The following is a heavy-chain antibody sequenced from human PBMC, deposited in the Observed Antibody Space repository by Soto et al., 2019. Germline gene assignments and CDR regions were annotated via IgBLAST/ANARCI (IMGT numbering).Heavy chain of an antibody. CDR1: GVSITSYK. D-gene: IGHD2-15*01. CDR3: AREWSSFDY. CDR2: MYSSGSS. V-gene: IGHV4-59*01. Sequence: QVQLQESGPGLVKPSETLSLTCTVSGVSITSYKWTWIRQSPGKGLEWIAYMYSSGSSSYNPSLKSRATISMDTFRNQSSLQLHSATAADTAVYYCAREWSSFDYWGQGILVTVSS. J-gene: IGHJ4*02.